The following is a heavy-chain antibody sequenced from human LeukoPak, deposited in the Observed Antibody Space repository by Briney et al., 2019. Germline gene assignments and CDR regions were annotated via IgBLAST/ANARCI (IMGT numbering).Heavy chain of an antibody. V-gene: IGHV3-48*03. D-gene: IGHD3-10*01. CDR3: ARLGFGELLSS. CDR2: ISSSGSTI. CDR1: GLTFSSYE. Sequence: QPGGSLRLSCAASGLTFSSYEMNWVRQAPGKGLEWVSYISSSGSTIYYADSVKGRFTISRDNAKNSLYLQMNSLRAEDTAVYYCARLGFGELLSSWGQGTLVTVSS. J-gene: IGHJ5*02.